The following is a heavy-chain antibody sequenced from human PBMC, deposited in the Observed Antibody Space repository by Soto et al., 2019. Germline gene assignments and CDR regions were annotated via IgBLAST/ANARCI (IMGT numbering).Heavy chain of an antibody. J-gene: IGHJ4*02. D-gene: IGHD4-4*01. CDR1: GYTFTSYY. Sequence: ASVKVSCKASGYTFTSYYIHWVRQAPGQGLEWMGIINPSGGSTTYAQKFQGRVTMTRDTSTTTVYMELSSLKSEDTAVYYCARYDYNGYYFDYWGQGTLVTVSS. V-gene: IGHV1-46*01. CDR2: INPSGGST. CDR3: ARYDYNGYYFDY.